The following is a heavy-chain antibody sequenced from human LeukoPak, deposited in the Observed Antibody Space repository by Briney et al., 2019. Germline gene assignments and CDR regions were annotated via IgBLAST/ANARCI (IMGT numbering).Heavy chain of an antibody. J-gene: IGHJ4*02. D-gene: IGHD3-10*01. Sequence: ASVNVSCKASGYSFTRYFIHWVRQALGQGLEWMGIIIPSDGSTSYAQKFQGRVTMTRDTSTSTVYMEQCSLRSEDAAVYYCARGKVVTMVRGVIITYFDYWGQGTLVTVSS. CDR1: GYSFTRYF. V-gene: IGHV1-46*01. CDR3: ARGKVVTMVRGVIITYFDY. CDR2: IIPSDGST.